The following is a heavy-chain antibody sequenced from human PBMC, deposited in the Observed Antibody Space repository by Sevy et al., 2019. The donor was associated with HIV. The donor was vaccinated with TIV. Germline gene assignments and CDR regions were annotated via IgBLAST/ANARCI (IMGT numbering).Heavy chain of an antibody. CDR1: GFTFSSYV. Sequence: GGSLRLSCAASGFTFSSYVMHWARQAPGKGLESVSAISSTVGNTYYIDSVKGRFTISRDNSKNTLYLQMDSLRVEDMAVYYCVRRGTAGSYDYWGQGALVTVSS. D-gene: IGHD1-26*01. J-gene: IGHJ4*02. CDR2: ISSTVGNT. CDR3: VRRGTAGSYDY. V-gene: IGHV3-64*02.